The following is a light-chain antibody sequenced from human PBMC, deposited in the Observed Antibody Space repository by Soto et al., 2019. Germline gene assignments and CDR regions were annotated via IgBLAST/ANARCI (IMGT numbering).Light chain of an antibody. J-gene: IGLJ1*01. Sequence: QSALTQPASASGSPGQSITISCTGTSRDVGYYNYVSWYEQHPGKAPKLIIYEVNNRPSGVSNRFSGSKSGNTASLTISGLQAEYEADYYCCSYTASSTLVVFGTGTQVTVL. CDR3: CSYTASSTLVV. CDR2: EVN. CDR1: SRDVGYYNY. V-gene: IGLV2-14*01.